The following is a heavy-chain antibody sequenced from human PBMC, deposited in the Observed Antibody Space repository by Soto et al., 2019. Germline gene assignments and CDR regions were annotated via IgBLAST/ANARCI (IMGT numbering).Heavy chain of an antibody. Sequence: EVQLLESGGGLVQPGGSLRLSCAASGFTFNNYAMSWVRQAPGKGLEWVSSMSASGGTIYYGDSVKGRFTISRDNPKNTLNLQMNSLRAEDTAVYFCARDPDSSGYYSDYWGQGTLVTVSS. D-gene: IGHD3-22*01. CDR2: MSASGGTI. CDR1: GFTFNNYA. V-gene: IGHV3-23*01. CDR3: ARDPDSSGYYSDY. J-gene: IGHJ4*02.